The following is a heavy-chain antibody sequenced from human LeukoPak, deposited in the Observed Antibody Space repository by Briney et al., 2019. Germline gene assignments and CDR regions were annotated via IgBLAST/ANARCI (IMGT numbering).Heavy chain of an antibody. D-gene: IGHD6-19*01. CDR1: GFTFNNYA. CDR2: ISDSGANT. CDR3: AKSMTLQWRGFFDL. Sequence: GGSLRLSCVASGFTFNNYAMHWVRQAPGKGLEWVSTISDSGANTYYADSVRGRFTISRDNSKNTLYLQKNSLRADDTAIYYCAKSMTLQWRGFFDLWGRGTHVTVSS. V-gene: IGHV3-23*01. J-gene: IGHJ2*01.